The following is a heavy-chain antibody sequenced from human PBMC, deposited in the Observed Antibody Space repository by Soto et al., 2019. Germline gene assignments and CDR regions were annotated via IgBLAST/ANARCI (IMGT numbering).Heavy chain of an antibody. D-gene: IGHD2-21*01. Sequence: HLAQSGPEVKRPGASVKISCKASGFIFTDWFMHWVRQAPGQGPEWMGIINTSGGSSFYSQKFQVRVTMTRDTSTSTLYLELSSLTSADTAVYYCAKEGAIPGEVDAWGQGTLVTVSS. CDR3: AKEGAIPGEVDA. J-gene: IGHJ1*01. CDR2: INTSGGSS. CDR1: GFIFTDWF. V-gene: IGHV1-46*01.